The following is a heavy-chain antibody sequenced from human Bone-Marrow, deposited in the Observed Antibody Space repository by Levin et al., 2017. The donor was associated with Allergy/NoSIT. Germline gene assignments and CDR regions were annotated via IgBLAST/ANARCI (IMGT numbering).Heavy chain of an antibody. J-gene: IGHJ6*02. CDR1: GFTFRTAW. Sequence: GGSLRLSCAASGFTFRTAWMKWVRQAPGKGLEWIGRIKSKIDGGTTDYAASVKDRFTMSRDDSKKTLYLQMSSLKTEDTGVYYCTTDEWGDGAYPYFYGMDVWGLGTTVTVSS. D-gene: IGHD4-17*01. CDR3: TTDEWGDGAYPYFYGMDV. V-gene: IGHV3-15*01. CDR2: IKSKIDGGTT.